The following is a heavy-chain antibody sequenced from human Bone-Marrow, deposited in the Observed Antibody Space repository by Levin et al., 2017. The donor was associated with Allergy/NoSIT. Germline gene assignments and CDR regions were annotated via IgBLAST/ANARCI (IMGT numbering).Heavy chain of an antibody. CDR1: GYSFTYFW. Sequence: PGGSLRLSCEASGYSFTYFWIGWVRQLPGKGLEWMGIIYPSDSDTIYSPSFQGHVTISADKSKNTAYLQWRSLEASDTAIYYCAKRAARQHFDSWGQGTLVTVSS. J-gene: IGHJ4*02. V-gene: IGHV5-51*01. D-gene: IGHD6-6*01. CDR2: IYPSDSDT. CDR3: AKRAARQHFDS.